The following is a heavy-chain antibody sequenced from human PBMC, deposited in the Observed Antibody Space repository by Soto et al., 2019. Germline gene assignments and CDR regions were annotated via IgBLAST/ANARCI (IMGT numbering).Heavy chain of an antibody. J-gene: IGHJ4*02. CDR1: GGSISSSNW. D-gene: IGHD3-16*01. CDR2: IYHSGNP. V-gene: IGHV4-4*02. CDR3: ARRWGGGRVDY. Sequence: QVQLQESGPGLVKPSGTLSLTCAVSGGSISSSNWWSWVRQPPGKGLEWIGEIYHSGNPNYNPSLKSRVTMAGAKSRNQFSLKLSSVTAADTAVYSCARRWGGGRVDYWGQGTLGTVSS.